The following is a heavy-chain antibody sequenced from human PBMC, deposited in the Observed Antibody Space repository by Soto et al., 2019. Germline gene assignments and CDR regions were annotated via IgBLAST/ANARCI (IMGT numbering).Heavy chain of an antibody. V-gene: IGHV3-21*01. D-gene: IGHD3-10*01. CDR1: GFTFSSYS. Sequence: GGSMILSCAASGFTFSSYSMNWVRQDPGKGLEWVSSISSSSSYIYYADSVKGRFTISRDNAKNSLYLQMNSLRAEDTAVYYCARIQYYYGSGRPYYYGMDVWGQGTTVTVSS. CDR2: ISSSSSYI. CDR3: ARIQYYYGSGRPYYYGMDV. J-gene: IGHJ6*02.